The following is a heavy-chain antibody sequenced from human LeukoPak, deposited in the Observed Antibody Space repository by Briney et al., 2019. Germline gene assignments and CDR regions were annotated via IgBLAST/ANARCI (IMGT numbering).Heavy chain of an antibody. CDR3: ARIDFWSMDV. D-gene: IGHD3-3*01. Sequence: SETLFLTCTVSSGSIRRYYWTWIRQPPGKGLEWIGYIYHSGTTNYNPSLKSRVTISVDTSKSQFSMKLISVTAADTAVYYCARIDFWSMDVWGQGTMVTVSS. CDR2: IYHSGTT. V-gene: IGHV4-59*01. CDR1: SGSIRRYY. J-gene: IGHJ3*01.